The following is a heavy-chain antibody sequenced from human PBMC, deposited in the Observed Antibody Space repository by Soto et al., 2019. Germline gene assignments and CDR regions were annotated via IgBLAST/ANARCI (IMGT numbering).Heavy chain of an antibody. CDR1: EFTFSSYT. D-gene: IGHD3-10*01. CDR2: ISNDGGNT. CDR3: AREGSMSVSAPGY. J-gene: IGHJ4*02. Sequence: QVQLVESGGGVVQPGRSLKLSCAASEFTFSSYTMYWVRQAPGKGLEWVAGISNDGGNTYYPDSVKGRFTISRDNSKNTLYLEMNSLRAEDTAVYYCAREGSMSVSAPGYWGQGPLVTVPS. V-gene: IGHV3-30-3*01.